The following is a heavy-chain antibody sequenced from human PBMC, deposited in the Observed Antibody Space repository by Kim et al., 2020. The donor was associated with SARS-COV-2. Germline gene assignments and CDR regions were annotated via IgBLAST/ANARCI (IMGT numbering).Heavy chain of an antibody. V-gene: IGHV4-39*07. D-gene: IGHD5-12*01. CDR2: IYYSGST. CDR1: GGSISSSSYY. CDR3: VRDYIVATITTSNRDYFDY. J-gene: IGHJ4*02. Sequence: SETLSLTCTVSGGSISSSSYYWGWIRQPPGKGLEWIGSIYYSGSTYYNPSLKSRVTISVDTSKNQFSLKLSSVTAADTAVYYCVRDYIVATITTSNRDYFDYWGQGTLVTVSS.